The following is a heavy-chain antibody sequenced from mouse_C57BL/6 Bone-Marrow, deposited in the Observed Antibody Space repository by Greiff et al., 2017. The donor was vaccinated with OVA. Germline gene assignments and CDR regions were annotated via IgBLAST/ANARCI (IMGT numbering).Heavy chain of an antibody. CDR1: GFTFSDYG. CDR2: ISSGSSTI. V-gene: IGHV5-17*01. D-gene: IGHD2-10*01. J-gene: IGHJ3*01. Sequence: EVQVVESGGGLVKPGGSLKLSCAASGFTFSDYGMHWVRQAPEKGLEWVAYISSGSSTIYYADTVKGRFTISRDNAKNTLFLQMTSLRSEDTAMYYCATYPFAYWGQGTLVTVSA. CDR3: ATYPFAY.